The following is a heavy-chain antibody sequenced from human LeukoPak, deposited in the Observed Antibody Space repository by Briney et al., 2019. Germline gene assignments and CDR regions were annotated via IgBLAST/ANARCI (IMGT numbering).Heavy chain of an antibody. CDR2: IYHSGST. V-gene: IGHV4-4*02. Sequence: PSGTLSLTCAVSGGSISSINWWSWVRQPPGKGLEWIGEIYHSGSTNYNPSLKSRVTISVDKSKNQLSLKLSSVTAADTAVYYCARKGYSSSRYFDLWGRGTLVTVSS. J-gene: IGHJ2*01. CDR1: GGSISSINW. CDR3: ARKGYSSSRYFDL. D-gene: IGHD6-19*01.